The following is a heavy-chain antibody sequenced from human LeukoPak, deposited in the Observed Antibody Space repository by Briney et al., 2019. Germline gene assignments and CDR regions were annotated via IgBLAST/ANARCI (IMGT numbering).Heavy chain of an antibody. CDR2: ISGGGGST. V-gene: IGHV3-23*01. D-gene: IGHD1-1*01. Sequence: GGSLRLSCAASGFTFTSYSMNWVRQAPGKGLEWVSTISGGGGSTYYADSVKGRFTISRDNSKNTLYLQMNSLRVEDMAVYYCAREPINDSGYFDYWGQGTLVTVSS. J-gene: IGHJ4*02. CDR1: GFTFTSYS. CDR3: AREPINDSGYFDY.